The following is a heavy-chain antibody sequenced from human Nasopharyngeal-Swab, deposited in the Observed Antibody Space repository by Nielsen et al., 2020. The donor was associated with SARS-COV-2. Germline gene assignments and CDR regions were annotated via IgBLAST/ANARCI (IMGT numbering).Heavy chain of an antibody. Sequence: SETLSLTCTLSGGSMSSGDYYWSWIRQPPGKGLEWIGNMYYNGNTYFNPSLKSRVSMTGDTSKTQFSLTLPSVTGADTAVYYSARVYYDSSGNYQIHWHFDLWGPGTLVTVSS. D-gene: IGHD3-22*01. CDR2: MYYNGNT. J-gene: IGHJ2*01. V-gene: IGHV4-30-4*01. CDR1: GGSMSSGDYY. CDR3: ARVYYDSSGNYQIHWHFDL.